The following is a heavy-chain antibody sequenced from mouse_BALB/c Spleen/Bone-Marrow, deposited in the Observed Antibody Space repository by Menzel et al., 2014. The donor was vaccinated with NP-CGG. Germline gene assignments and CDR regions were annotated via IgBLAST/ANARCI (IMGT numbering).Heavy chain of an antibody. J-gene: IGHJ1*01. V-gene: IGHV1S81*02. CDR2: INPSNGRT. Sequence: QVQLQQPGAELVKPGASVKLSCKASGYTFTSYWMHWVKQRPGQGLEWIGEINPSNGRTNYNEKFKSKATLTVDKSSSTAYIQLSSLTSEDSAVYYCARWGFSYWYFDDWGAGTTVTVSS. CDR3: ARWGFSYWYFDD. CDR1: GYTFTSYW.